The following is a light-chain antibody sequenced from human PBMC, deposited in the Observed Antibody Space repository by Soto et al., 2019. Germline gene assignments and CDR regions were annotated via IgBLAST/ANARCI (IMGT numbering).Light chain of an antibody. V-gene: IGKV4-1*01. CDR2: WAS. Sequence: DIVMTQSPDSLAVSLGERATINCRSSQSLLSSANNRNFFGWYQQRPGQPPKLLFSWASTRESGVPDRFSGSGSGTDFTLTISNLPAEDVAVYYYQEYYTYPLTVGGGTKVEIK. CDR1: QSLLSSANNRNF. J-gene: IGKJ4*01. CDR3: QEYYTYPLT.